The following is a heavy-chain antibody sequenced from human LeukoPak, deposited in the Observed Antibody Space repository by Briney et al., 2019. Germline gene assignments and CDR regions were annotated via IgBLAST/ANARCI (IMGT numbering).Heavy chain of an antibody. J-gene: IGHJ4*02. D-gene: IGHD3-22*01. CDR1: GSTVSSNY. Sequence: PGGSLRLSCAASGSTVSSNYMSWVRQAPGKGLEWVSVIYSGGSTYYADSVKGRFTISRDNSKNTLYLQMNSLRAEDTAVYYCARANLYYYDSSGYLRYYFDYWGQGTLVTVSS. CDR3: ARANLYYYDSSGYLRYYFDY. CDR2: IYSGGST. V-gene: IGHV3-53*01.